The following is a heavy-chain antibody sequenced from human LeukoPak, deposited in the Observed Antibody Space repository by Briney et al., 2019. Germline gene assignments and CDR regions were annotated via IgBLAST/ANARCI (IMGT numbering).Heavy chain of an antibody. J-gene: IGHJ5*02. CDR1: GFTFADYG. CDR3: ARDYNSGRLDP. Sequence: PGGSLRLSCTSSGFTFADYGMHWVRQAPGKGLEWVAIIWYDGSNRYYADSVKGQFTVSRDNSKNTVYLQMNSLRAEDTAVYYCARDYNSGRLDPWGQGTLVTVSS. D-gene: IGHD6-19*01. V-gene: IGHV3-33*01. CDR2: IWYDGSNR.